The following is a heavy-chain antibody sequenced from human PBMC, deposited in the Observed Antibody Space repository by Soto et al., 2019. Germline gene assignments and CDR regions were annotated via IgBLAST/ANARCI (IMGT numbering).Heavy chain of an antibody. J-gene: IGHJ5*02. CDR2: ISAYNGNT. D-gene: IGHD3-22*01. CDR1: GYTFPSYG. CDR3: AREYYYDSSGSSGWFDP. V-gene: IGHV1-18*01. Sequence: ASVKVSCKASGYTFPSYGIIWVRQAPGQGLEWMGWISAYNGNTNYAQKLQGRVTMTTDTSTSTAYMELRSLRSDDTAVYYCAREYYYDSSGSSGWFDPWGQGTLVTVSS.